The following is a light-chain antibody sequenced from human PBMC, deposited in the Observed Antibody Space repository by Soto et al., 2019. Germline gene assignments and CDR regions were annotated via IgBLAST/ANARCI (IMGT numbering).Light chain of an antibody. V-gene: IGKV3-11*01. Sequence: EIVLTQSPATLSLSPGERATLSCRASQSVSSYLAWYQQKPGQAPRLLIYDASNRATGIPARFSGSGSGTDFSLTISSLVPEDFAVYYCQQRSNWPPWTFGQGTKVEIK. CDR1: QSVSSY. CDR3: QQRSNWPPWT. J-gene: IGKJ1*01. CDR2: DAS.